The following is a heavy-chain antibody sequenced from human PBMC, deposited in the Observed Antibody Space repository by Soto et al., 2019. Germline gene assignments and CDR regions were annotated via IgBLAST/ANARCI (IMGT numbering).Heavy chain of an antibody. CDR2: INAGNGNT. D-gene: IGHD6-19*01. V-gene: IGHV1-3*01. CDR3: ARAVGSSVPVAGTGRRAFDI. Sequence: ASVKVSCKASGYTFTSYAMHWVRQAPGQRLEWMGWINAGNGNTKYSQKFQGRVTITRDTSASTAYMELSSLRSEDTAVYYCARAVGSSVPVAGTGRRAFDIWGQGTMVTVSS. J-gene: IGHJ3*02. CDR1: GYTFTSYA.